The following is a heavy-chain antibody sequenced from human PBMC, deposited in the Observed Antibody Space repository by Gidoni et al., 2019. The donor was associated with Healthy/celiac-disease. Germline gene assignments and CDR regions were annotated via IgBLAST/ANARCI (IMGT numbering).Heavy chain of an antibody. V-gene: IGHV3-30*04. Sequence: QVQLVAAGGGVVEPGKSLRLSCAASGFTFSRSAMHWVRQAPGKGLEWVAVISYDGSKKYYAESVKGRFTISRDNSKNTLYLQMNSLRAEDTAVYYCARDGIDFDWLLSNGYYFDYWGQGTLVTVSS. CDR1: GFTFSRSA. D-gene: IGHD3-9*01. CDR3: ARDGIDFDWLLSNGYYFDY. CDR2: ISYDGSKK. J-gene: IGHJ4*02.